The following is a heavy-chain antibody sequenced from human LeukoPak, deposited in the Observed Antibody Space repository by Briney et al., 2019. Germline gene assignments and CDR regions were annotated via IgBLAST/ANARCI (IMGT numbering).Heavy chain of an antibody. Sequence: SVKVSCKASGYTFTSYGISWVRQAPGQGLEWMGGIIPIFGTANYAQKFQGRVTITADESTSTAYMELSSLRSEDTAVYYCARGKYSYGCFDYWGQGTLVTVSS. D-gene: IGHD5-18*01. CDR1: GYTFTSYG. CDR3: ARGKYSYGCFDY. V-gene: IGHV1-69*13. J-gene: IGHJ4*02. CDR2: IIPIFGTA.